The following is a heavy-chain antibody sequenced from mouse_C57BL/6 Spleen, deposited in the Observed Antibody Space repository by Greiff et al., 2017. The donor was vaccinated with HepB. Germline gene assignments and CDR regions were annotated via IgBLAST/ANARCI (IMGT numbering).Heavy chain of an antibody. CDR2: IDPETGGT. Sequence: QVQLKESGAELVRPGASVTLSCKASGYTFTDYEMHWVKQTPVHGLEWIGAIDPETGGTAYNQKFKGKAILTADKSSSTAYMELRSLTSEDSAVYYCTDDGTTLLDWFAYWGQGTLVTVSA. D-gene: IGHD2-3*01. J-gene: IGHJ3*01. V-gene: IGHV1-15*01. CDR1: GYTFTDYE. CDR3: TDDGTTLLDWFAY.